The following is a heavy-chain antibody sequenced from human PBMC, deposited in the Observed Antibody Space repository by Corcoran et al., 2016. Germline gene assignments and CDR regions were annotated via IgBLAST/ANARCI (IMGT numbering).Heavy chain of an antibody. D-gene: IGHD6-19*01. CDR1: GGSISSSSYY. Sequence: QLQLQESGPGLVKPSETLSLTCTVSGGSISSSSYYWGWIRQPPGKGLEWIGSIYYSGSTYYNPSLKSRVTISVDTSKNQFSLKLSSVPAADTAVYYCARDLEHPAGTEGFDYWGQGTLVTVSS. CDR2: IYYSGST. CDR3: ARDLEHPAGTEGFDY. J-gene: IGHJ4*02. V-gene: IGHV4-39*07.